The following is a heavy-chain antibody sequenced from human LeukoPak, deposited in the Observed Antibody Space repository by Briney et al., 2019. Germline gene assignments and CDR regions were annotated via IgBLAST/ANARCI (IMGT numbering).Heavy chain of an antibody. J-gene: IGHJ4*02. CDR3: ATSTYSYAWGN. CDR1: GGYITQTNW. V-gene: IGHV4-4*02. Sequence: SGTLSLTCAVSGGYITQTNWWSWVRQSPGKGLEWIGEMAPSGYSNYNPSLRGRVTMSVDTSKNQFFLKVDSVSAADTAIYYCATSTYSYAWGNWGQGTLVTVSS. D-gene: IGHD3-16*01. CDR2: MAPSGYS.